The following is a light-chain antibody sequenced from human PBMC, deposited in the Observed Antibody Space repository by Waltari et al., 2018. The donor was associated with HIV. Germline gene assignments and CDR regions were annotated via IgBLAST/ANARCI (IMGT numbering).Light chain of an antibody. J-gene: IGLJ1*01. CDR1: SSDVGGYNY. Sequence: QSALTQPPSASGSPGQSVTISCTGTSSDVGGYNYVSWYQQHPGKAPKLMIYEVSKRPSGVPDRFSGSKSSKTASLTVSGLQAEDEADYYCSSYAGSNNYVFGTGTKVTVL. CDR2: EVS. V-gene: IGLV2-8*01. CDR3: SSYAGSNNYV.